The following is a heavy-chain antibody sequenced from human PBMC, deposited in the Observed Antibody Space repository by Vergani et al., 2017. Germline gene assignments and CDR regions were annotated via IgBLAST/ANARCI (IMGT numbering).Heavy chain of an antibody. V-gene: IGHV4-4*07. CDR1: GGSMSSYY. Sequence: QVQLQESGPGLVKPSETLSLTCSVSGGSMSSYYWSWLRQPAGKGLEWIGRMYESGSTNNNPSLKSRVTMSLDTSKNQFSRKLTSVTAADTAVYYCARGPYYYDSSGYNGPVAFDIWGQGTKVTVSS. CDR2: MYESGST. J-gene: IGHJ3*02. CDR3: ARGPYYYDSSGYNGPVAFDI. D-gene: IGHD3-22*01.